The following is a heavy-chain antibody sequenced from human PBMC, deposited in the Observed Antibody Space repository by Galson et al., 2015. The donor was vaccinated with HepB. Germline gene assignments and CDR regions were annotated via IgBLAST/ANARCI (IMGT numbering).Heavy chain of an antibody. CDR2: INPNSGGT. D-gene: IGHD1-20*01. J-gene: IGHJ6*03. V-gene: IGHV1-2*06. CDR1: GYTFTGYY. Sequence: SVKVSCKASGYTFTGYYMHWVRQAPGQGLEWMGRINPNSGGTNYAQKFQGRVTMTRDTSISTAYMELSRLRSDDTAVYYCARYNWTNYYYYYMDVWGKGTTVTVSS. CDR3: ARYNWTNYYYYYMDV.